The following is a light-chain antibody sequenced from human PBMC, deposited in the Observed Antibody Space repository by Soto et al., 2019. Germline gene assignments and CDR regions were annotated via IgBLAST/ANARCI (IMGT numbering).Light chain of an antibody. CDR3: QQHGYSRT. Sequence: VLTQSPGTLSLSPGERATLSCRASQTLSSRHLAWYQQKPGQAPRLLIYGSSSRATDIPDRFSGSGSGTDFTLTISTLEPEDFAIYYCQQHGYSRTFGQGTKVDIK. V-gene: IGKV3-20*01. CDR1: QTLSSRH. CDR2: GSS. J-gene: IGKJ1*01.